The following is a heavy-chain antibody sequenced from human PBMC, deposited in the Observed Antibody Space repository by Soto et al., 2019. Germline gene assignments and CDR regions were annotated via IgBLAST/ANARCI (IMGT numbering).Heavy chain of an antibody. CDR3: ARTDYGGNSPFDY. CDR2: ISHSGST. D-gene: IGHD2-21*02. CDR1: GGSFSGYS. Sequence: QVQLQQWGAGLLKPSETLSLTCAVYGGSFSGYSWSWIRQPPGKGLEWIGEISHSGSTNYNPSLTSRVTISVDTSKNQFSLKLSSVTAADTAVYYCARTDYGGNSPFDYWGPGTLVTVSS. V-gene: IGHV4-34*01. J-gene: IGHJ4*02.